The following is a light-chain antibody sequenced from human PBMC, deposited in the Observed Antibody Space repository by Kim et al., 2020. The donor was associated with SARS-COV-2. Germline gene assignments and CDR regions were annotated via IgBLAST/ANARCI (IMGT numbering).Light chain of an antibody. CDR2: DAS. V-gene: IGKV1-27*01. CDR1: QGFCSS. CDR3: QKCNGPPLT. Sequence: SASFGGKVTLPFRASQGFCSSFALVPPKPGEFPQLLIYDASVLPSGVPSPFRGSGSGTNFTLTISRLQPEDAATYYCQKCNGPPLTFGQGTKV. J-gene: IGKJ1*01.